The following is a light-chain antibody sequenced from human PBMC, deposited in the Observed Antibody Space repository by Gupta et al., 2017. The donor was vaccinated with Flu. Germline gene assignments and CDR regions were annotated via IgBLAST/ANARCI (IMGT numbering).Light chain of an antibody. CDR1: SGHSSYA. V-gene: IGLV4-69*01. J-gene: IGLJ2*01. CDR2: LHSGGSH. Sequence: QLVVTQSPSASASLGASVKLTCTLSSGHSSYAIAWHQQQPQKGPRFLMKLHSGGSHTKGDGIPDRFSGSSSGAERYLTISNRQSEDEAVYYCQTWGSGIRVVFGGGTKLTVL. CDR3: QTWGSGIRVV.